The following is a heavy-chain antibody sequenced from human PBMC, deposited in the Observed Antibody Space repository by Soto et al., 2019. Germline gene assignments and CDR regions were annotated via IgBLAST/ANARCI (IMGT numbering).Heavy chain of an antibody. D-gene: IGHD6-19*01. V-gene: IGHV4-4*02. CDR3: ARDRGITRIAVAGINRRSFDY. J-gene: IGHJ4*02. CDR2: IYHSGST. CDR1: GGSISSSNW. Sequence: QVQLQESGPGLVKPSGTLSLTCAVSGGSISSSNWWSWVRQPPGKGLEWIGEIYHSGSTNYNPSLKSRVTISVDKSKNQFSLKLSSVTAADTAVYYCARDRGITRIAVAGINRRSFDYWGQGTLVTVSS.